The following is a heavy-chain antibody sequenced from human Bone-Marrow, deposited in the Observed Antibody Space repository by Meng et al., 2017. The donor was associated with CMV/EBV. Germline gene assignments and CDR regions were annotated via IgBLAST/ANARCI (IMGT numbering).Heavy chain of an antibody. V-gene: IGHV6-1*01. Sequence: SCAISGDSVSSNSAAWNWIRQSPSRGLEWLGRTYYRSKWYNDYAVSVKSRITINPDTSKNQFSLQLNSVTPEDTAVYYCARTGSLGGISYYDFWSGYYLAHYFDYWGQGTLVTVSS. CDR2: TYYRSKWYN. D-gene: IGHD3-3*01. CDR3: ARTGSLGGISYYDFWSGYYLAHYFDY. CDR1: GDSVSSNSAA. J-gene: IGHJ4*02.